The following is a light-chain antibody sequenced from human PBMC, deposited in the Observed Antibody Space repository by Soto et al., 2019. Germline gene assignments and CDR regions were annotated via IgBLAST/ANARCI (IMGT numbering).Light chain of an antibody. Sequence: EIVLTQSPATLSLSPGERATLSCRASQSVSSYLAWYQQKTGQAPRRLIYDASNRATGIPARFSGSGSGTDFTLTISSLEPEDFAVYYCQQRSNWPRYTFGQGTKLEIK. CDR2: DAS. CDR1: QSVSSY. CDR3: QQRSNWPRYT. J-gene: IGKJ2*01. V-gene: IGKV3-11*01.